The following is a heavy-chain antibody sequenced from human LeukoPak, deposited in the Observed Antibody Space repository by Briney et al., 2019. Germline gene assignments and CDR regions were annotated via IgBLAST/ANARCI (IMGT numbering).Heavy chain of an antibody. J-gene: IGHJ4*02. V-gene: IGHV4-34*01. CDR1: NGSVRSYY. Sequence: SETLSLTCTVSNGSVRSYYWSWIRQPPGKGLEWIGEINHSGSTNYNPSLKSRVTISVDTSKNQFSLKLSSVTAADTAVYYCARKRADCGGDCYPYYFDYWGQGTLVTVSS. CDR2: INHSGST. D-gene: IGHD2-21*02. CDR3: ARKRADCGGDCYPYYFDY.